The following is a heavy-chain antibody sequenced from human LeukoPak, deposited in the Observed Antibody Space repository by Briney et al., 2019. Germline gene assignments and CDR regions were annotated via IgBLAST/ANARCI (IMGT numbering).Heavy chain of an antibody. Sequence: ASVKVSCKASGYTFSNYGINWVRQTPGQGLEWMGWINPNSGGTNYAQKFQGRVTMTRDTSISTAYMELSRLRSDDTAVYYCARDHSSSLAHFDYWGQGTLVTVSS. CDR2: INPNSGGT. D-gene: IGHD6-6*01. CDR3: ARDHSSSLAHFDY. J-gene: IGHJ4*02. V-gene: IGHV1-2*02. CDR1: GYTFSNYG.